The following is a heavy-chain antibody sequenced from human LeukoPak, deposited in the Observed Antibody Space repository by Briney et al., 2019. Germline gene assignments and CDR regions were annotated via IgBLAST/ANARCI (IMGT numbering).Heavy chain of an antibody. Sequence: ASVKVSCKASGYTFTSYDINWVRQATGQGLEWMGWINPNSGGANYAQKFQGRVTMTRDTSISTAYMELSRLRSDDTAVYYCARVNTGGWDWFDPWGQGTLVTVSS. D-gene: IGHD3-16*01. CDR1: GYTFTSYD. J-gene: IGHJ5*02. CDR3: ARVNTGGWDWFDP. V-gene: IGHV1-2*02. CDR2: INPNSGGA.